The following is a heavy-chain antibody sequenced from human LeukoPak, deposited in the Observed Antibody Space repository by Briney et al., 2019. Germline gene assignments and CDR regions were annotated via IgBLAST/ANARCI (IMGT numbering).Heavy chain of an antibody. CDR3: ARAKSVAATQYYYYYYGTDV. CDR1: GGSISSGGYS. CDR2: IYHSGST. D-gene: IGHD2-15*01. Sequence: SETLSLTCAVSGGSISSGGYSWSWIRQPPGKGLEWIGYIYHSGSTYYNPSLKSRVTISVDRSKNQFSLKLSSVTAADTAVYYCARAKSVAATQYYYYYYGTDVWGQGTTVTVSS. V-gene: IGHV4-30-2*01. J-gene: IGHJ6*02.